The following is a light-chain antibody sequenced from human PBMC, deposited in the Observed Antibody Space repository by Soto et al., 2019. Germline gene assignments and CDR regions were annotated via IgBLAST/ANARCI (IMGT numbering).Light chain of an antibody. CDR1: QSVTSD. Sequence: EIVMTQSPATLSVSPGERATLSRRASQSVTSDLAWYQQKPGQAPRLLIYGASTRATGVPARISGSGSGTEFTLTISSLQSEDFEVYYCQQYHNWPLTFGGGTKVEIK. CDR3: QQYHNWPLT. V-gene: IGKV3-15*01. CDR2: GAS. J-gene: IGKJ4*01.